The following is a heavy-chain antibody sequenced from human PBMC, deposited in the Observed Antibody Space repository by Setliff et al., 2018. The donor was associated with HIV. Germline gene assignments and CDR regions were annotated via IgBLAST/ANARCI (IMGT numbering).Heavy chain of an antibody. CDR3: ARERGRDGYNYY. V-gene: IGHV1-69*10. J-gene: IGHJ6*02. Sequence: SVKVSCKASGGTFSSYAISWVRQAPGQGLEWMGGIIPVLGLSYYAQNFQGRVTITADKSTSTAYMELSSLRSEDTAVYYCARERGRDGYNYYWGQGTTVTVSS. D-gene: IGHD5-12*01. CDR1: GGTFSSYA. CDR2: IIPVLGLS.